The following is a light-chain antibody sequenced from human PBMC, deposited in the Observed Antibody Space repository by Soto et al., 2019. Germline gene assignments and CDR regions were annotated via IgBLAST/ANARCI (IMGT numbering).Light chain of an antibody. J-gene: IGLJ3*02. V-gene: IGLV2-14*01. CDR1: SSDVGGYNY. CDR2: EVS. Sequence: QSVLTQPASVSGSPGQWVTISCSGTSSDVGGYNYVSWYQQHPGKAPTLMIYEVSKRPSGVSNRFSGSKSGTSASLTISGLQSEDEADYYCSSYTSSRIPRVFGGGTKVTVL. CDR3: SSYTSSRIPRV.